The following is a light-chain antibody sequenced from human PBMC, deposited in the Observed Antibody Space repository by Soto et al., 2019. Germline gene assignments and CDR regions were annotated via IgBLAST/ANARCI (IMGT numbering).Light chain of an antibody. CDR1: QSVSSN. CDR2: GAS. V-gene: IGKV3-15*01. J-gene: IGKJ1*01. Sequence: EIVMTQSPATLYVSPGERATLSCRASQSVSSNLAWYQQKPGQAPRLLIYGASTRATGIPARFSGSGSGTEFTLTISSLQSEDFAVYYCQQYNNWPGTFGQGTKGEIK. CDR3: QQYNNWPGT.